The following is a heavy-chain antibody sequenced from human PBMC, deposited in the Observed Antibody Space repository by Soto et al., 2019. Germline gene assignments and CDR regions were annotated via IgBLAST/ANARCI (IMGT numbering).Heavy chain of an antibody. D-gene: IGHD2-2*01. J-gene: IGHJ4*02. V-gene: IGHV3-33*01. CDR1: GFTFSSYG. CDR3: ARDRKSVVVPAAPTYYFDY. Sequence: GGSLILSCAASGFTFSSYGMHWVRQAPGKGLEWVAVIWYDGSNKYYADSVKGRFTISRDNSKNTLYLQMNSLRAEDTAVYYCARDRKSVVVPAAPTYYFDYWGQGTLVTVSS. CDR2: IWYDGSNK.